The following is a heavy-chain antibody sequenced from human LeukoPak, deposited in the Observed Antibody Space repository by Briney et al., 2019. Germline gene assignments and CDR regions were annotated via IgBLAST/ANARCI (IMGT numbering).Heavy chain of an antibody. J-gene: IGHJ4*02. D-gene: IGHD3-10*01. CDR1: GFTFSSYG. Sequence: GGSLRLSCAASGFTFSSYGMHWVRQAPGKGLEWVAVISYDGSNKYYADSVKGRFTISRDNSKNTLYLQMNSLGAEDTAVYSCAKDSHYGSGSYYNPPSYFDYWGQGTLVTVSS. V-gene: IGHV3-30*18. CDR3: AKDSHYGSGSYYNPPSYFDY. CDR2: ISYDGSNK.